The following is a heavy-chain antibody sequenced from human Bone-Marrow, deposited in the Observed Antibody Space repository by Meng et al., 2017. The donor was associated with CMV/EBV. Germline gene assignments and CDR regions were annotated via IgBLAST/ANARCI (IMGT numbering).Heavy chain of an antibody. CDR3: GRGVRRYCSSTSRRNFYGKDV. V-gene: IGHV4-34*01. J-gene: IGHJ6*02. D-gene: IGHD2-2*01. Sequence: SETLSLTCAVYGGSFSGYYWSWIRQPPGKGLEWIGEINHSGSTNYNPSLKSRVTISVDTSKNQFSLKLSSVTAADTAVDCCGRGVRRYCSSTSRRNFYGKDVWGQGTTVTVSS. CDR2: INHSGST. CDR1: GGSFSGYY.